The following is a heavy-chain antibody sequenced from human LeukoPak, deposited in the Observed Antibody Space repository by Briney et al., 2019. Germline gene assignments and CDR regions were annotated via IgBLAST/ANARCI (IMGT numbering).Heavy chain of an antibody. D-gene: IGHD1-26*01. J-gene: IGHJ4*02. CDR2: IYYSGST. CDR1: GGSISSYY. V-gene: IGHV4-59*01. CDR3: ARDSGSYQSPFDY. Sequence: SETLSLTCTVSGGSISSYYWSWIRQPPGKGLEWIGYIYYSGSTNYNPSLKSRVTISVDASKNQFSLKLSSVTAADTAVYYCARDSGSYQSPFDYWGQGTPVTVSS.